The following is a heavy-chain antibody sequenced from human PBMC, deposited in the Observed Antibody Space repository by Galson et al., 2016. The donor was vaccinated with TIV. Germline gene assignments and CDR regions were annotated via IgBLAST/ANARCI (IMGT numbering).Heavy chain of an antibody. V-gene: IGHV3-21*01. CDR1: GFSFSTYH. CDR3: ARDTVLMAGDDGLFDY. Sequence: SLRLSCAASGFSFSTYHMNWVRQAPGKGLEWVSSISRSSNQMFFADSVKGRFSISRDNAKNSLYLQMNSLRAEDTAVYYCARDTVLMAGDDGLFDYWGQGTLVTVSS. D-gene: IGHD2-8*01. CDR2: ISRSSNQM. J-gene: IGHJ4*02.